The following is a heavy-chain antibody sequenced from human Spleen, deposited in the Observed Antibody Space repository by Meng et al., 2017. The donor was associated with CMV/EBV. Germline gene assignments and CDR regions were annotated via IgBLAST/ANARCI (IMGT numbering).Heavy chain of an antibody. J-gene: IGHJ6*02. Sequence: SETLSLTCTVSGGSISSGDYYWSWIRQPPGKGLEWIGSIYYSGSTYYNPSLKSRVTISVDTSKNQFSLKLSSVTAADTAVYYCARDGPMCSSTSCYYYYFGMDVWGQGTTVTVSS. CDR2: IYYSGST. V-gene: IGHV4-39*07. CDR1: GGSISSGDYY. D-gene: IGHD2-2*01. CDR3: ARDGPMCSSTSCYYYYFGMDV.